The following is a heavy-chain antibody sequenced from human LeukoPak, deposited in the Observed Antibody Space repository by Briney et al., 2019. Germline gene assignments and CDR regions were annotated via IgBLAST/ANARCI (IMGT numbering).Heavy chain of an antibody. Sequence: PSETLSLTCAVYGASFNDYYWSWIRHSPTKGLEWIGEVNHSGSAKYNPSLKSRVTISPDKSKNQFFLRLSPGAAADSGVYYCARERASNNHDNWFDPWGQGTLVTVSS. CDR3: ARERASNNHDNWFDP. J-gene: IGHJ5*02. CDR1: GASFNDYY. CDR2: VNHSGSA. V-gene: IGHV4-34*01.